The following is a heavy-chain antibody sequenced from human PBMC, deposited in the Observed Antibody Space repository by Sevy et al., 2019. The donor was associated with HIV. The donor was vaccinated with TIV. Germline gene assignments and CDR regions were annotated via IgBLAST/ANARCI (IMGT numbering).Heavy chain of an antibody. V-gene: IGHV1-24*01. D-gene: IGHD3-22*01. Sequence: ASVKVSCKVSGSTLTKLSIHWVRQAPGKGLEWMATFDPEDGQTIYAQKFQGRVTMTEDTPTDTGYMEVSSLRSEDTAIYYCATTKDYYESSGSPIDYWGQGTLVTVSS. J-gene: IGHJ4*02. CDR2: FDPEDGQT. CDR3: ATTKDYYESSGSPIDY. CDR1: GSTLTKLS.